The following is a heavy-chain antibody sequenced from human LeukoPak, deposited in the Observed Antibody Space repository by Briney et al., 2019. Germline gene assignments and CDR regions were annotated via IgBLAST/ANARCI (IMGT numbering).Heavy chain of an antibody. J-gene: IGHJ4*02. V-gene: IGHV3-23*01. CDR1: GFTFGNYA. D-gene: IGHD6-6*01. Sequence: GGSLRLSCAASGFTFGNYAMTWVRQAPGEGLEWVSSISGSGGSPIYADSVKGRFTISRDNPKNTLYLQMNSLRAEDTAVYYCAKDRTTAARIFDYWGQGTLVTVSS. CDR2: ISGSGGSP. CDR3: AKDRTTAARIFDY.